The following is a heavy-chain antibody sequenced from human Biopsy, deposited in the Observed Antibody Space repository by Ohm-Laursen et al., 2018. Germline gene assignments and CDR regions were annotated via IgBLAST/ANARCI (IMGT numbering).Heavy chain of an antibody. CDR3: ARDRGYYSDRTVPGYFDL. V-gene: IGHV4-59*01. Sequence: TLSLTCTVSGGSISSYYWSWIRQPPGKGLQGIGYVNYTGSTDYNPSLQSRVTISVDTSKNHFSLRLRSVTPADTAIYYCARDRGYYSDRTVPGYFDLWGRGTLVTVSS. J-gene: IGHJ2*01. D-gene: IGHD3-22*01. CDR2: VNYTGST. CDR1: GGSISSYY.